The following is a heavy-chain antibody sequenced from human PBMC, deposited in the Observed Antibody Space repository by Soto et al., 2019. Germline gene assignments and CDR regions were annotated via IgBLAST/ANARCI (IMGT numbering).Heavy chain of an antibody. CDR3: ARFGYGGASYYFDY. V-gene: IGHV1-45*02. CDR2: ITLYNGST. D-gene: IGHD4-17*01. Sequence: SVKVSCKASGYTFTCCSLHWLQQAPGQGLERMRWITLYNGSTNYAKKFQGRVTITRDMSLRTAYIELSSLRSEDSAVYYWARFGYGGASYYFDYWGQGTLVTVSS. CDR1: GYTFTCCS. J-gene: IGHJ4*02.